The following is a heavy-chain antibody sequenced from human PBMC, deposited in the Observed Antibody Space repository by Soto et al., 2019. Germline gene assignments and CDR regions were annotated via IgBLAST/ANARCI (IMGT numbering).Heavy chain of an antibody. D-gene: IGHD5-18*01. J-gene: IGHJ4*02. V-gene: IGHV3-33*01. Sequence: GGSLRLSCAGSGLTFSSYGMHWVLQAPGKGLEWVAVIWYDGSNKYYADSVKGRFTISRDNSKNTLYLQMNSLRAEDTAVYYCERDLGDTAMAPFDYWGQGTLVPVSS. CDR1: GLTFSSYG. CDR3: ERDLGDTAMAPFDY. CDR2: IWYDGSNK.